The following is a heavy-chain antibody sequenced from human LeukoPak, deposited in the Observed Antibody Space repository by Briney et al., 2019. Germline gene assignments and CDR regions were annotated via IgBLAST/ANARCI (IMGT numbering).Heavy chain of an antibody. V-gene: IGHV1-2*02. J-gene: IGHJ6*02. CDR3: SRDRDGSLADYYYYGMDV. CDR1: GGTFSSYA. Sequence: ASAKDSCKASGGTFSSYAISRVRQAPGQGLEWMGWINPNSGGTHYAQKFQGRVTMTRDTSISTAYMELSRLRSDDTAVYYCSRDRDGSLADYYYYGMDVWGQGTTVTVSS. CDR2: INPNSGGT. D-gene: IGHD3-10*01.